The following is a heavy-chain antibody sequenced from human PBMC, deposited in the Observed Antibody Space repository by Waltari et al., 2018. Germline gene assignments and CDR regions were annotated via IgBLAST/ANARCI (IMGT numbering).Heavy chain of an antibody. CDR2: IYYSGGT. CDR3: ASAHRSGWSA. V-gene: IGHV4-39*01. CDR1: GGSISSSSYY. D-gene: IGHD6-19*01. Sequence: QLQLQESGPGLVKPSETLSLTCTVSGGSISSSSYYWGWIRQPPGKGLEWIGSIYYSGGTYYNPALKSRVTISVDTSKNQFSLKLSSVTAADTAVYYCASAHRSGWSAWGQGTLVTVSS. J-gene: IGHJ4*02.